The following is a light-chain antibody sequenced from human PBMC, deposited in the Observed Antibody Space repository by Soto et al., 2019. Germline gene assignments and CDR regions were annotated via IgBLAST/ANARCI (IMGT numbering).Light chain of an antibody. CDR2: GAS. Sequence: TQSPSTLSASVGDRVTITCRASQSIGNYLAWYQQKPGQAPRLLIFGASIRVTGIPDRFIGSGSGTDFTLTISRLEPEDFAVYYCQHYVTSLTTFGQGTKVDI. J-gene: IGKJ1*01. CDR3: QHYVTSLTT. V-gene: IGKV3-20*01. CDR1: QSIGNY.